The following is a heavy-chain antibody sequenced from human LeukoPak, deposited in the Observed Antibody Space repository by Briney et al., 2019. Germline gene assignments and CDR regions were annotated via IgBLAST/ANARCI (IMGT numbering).Heavy chain of an antibody. CDR2: INTNTGNP. V-gene: IGHV7-4-1*02. Sequence: ASVKVSCKASGYTFTSYAMNWVRQAPGQGLEWMGWINTNTGNPTYAQGFTGRFVFSLDTSVSTAYLQISSLKAEDTAVYYCARTSITMVRGVIGGFEYWGQGTLVTVSS. D-gene: IGHD3-10*01. CDR3: ARTSITMVRGVIGGFEY. J-gene: IGHJ4*02. CDR1: GYTFTSYA.